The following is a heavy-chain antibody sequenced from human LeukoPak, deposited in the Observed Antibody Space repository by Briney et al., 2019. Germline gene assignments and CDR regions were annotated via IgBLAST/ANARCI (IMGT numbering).Heavy chain of an antibody. CDR1: GGSFSGYY. CDR3: ARGLQLLGYCSSTSCYAGNY. J-gene: IGHJ4*02. V-gene: IGHV4-34*01. CDR2: INHSGST. D-gene: IGHD2-2*01. Sequence: SETLSLTCAVYGGSFSGYYWSWIRQPPGKGLEWMGEINHSGSTNYNPSLKSRVTISLDTSKDQFSLKLSSVTAADTAVYYCARGLQLLGYCSSTSCYAGNYWGQGTLVTVSS.